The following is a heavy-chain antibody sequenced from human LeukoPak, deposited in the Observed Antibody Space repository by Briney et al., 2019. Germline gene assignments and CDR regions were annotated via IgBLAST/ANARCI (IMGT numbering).Heavy chain of an antibody. CDR1: GRSISSSSYY. J-gene: IGHJ4*02. CDR2: IYYSGGT. CDR3: ARHGSGPVGATNY. Sequence: PSETLSLTCTVSGRSISSSSYYWGWIRQSPGKGLEWIGSIYYSGGTYYNPSLKSRVTISVDTSKNQFSLNLSSVTAADTAIYYCARHGSGPVGATNYWGQGTLVTVSS. V-gene: IGHV4-39*01. D-gene: IGHD1-26*01.